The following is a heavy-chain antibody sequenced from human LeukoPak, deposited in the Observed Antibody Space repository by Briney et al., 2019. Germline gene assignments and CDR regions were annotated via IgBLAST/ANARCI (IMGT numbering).Heavy chain of an antibody. CDR3: ARTFHRPYTYGPPGY. V-gene: IGHV4-34*01. Sequence: SETLSLTCAVYGGSFNHYYWSWIRQPPGKGLEWIGEINHIGSTSYNPSLKSRVTISVDTSKNPFSLKMSPVTAADAAVYDCARTFHRPYTYGPPGYWGRGTLVAVSS. CDR1: GGSFNHYY. J-gene: IGHJ4*02. D-gene: IGHD2-8*01. CDR2: INHIGST.